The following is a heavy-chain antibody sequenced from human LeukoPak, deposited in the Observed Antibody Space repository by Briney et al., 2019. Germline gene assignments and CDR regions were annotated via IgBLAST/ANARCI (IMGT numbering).Heavy chain of an antibody. V-gene: IGHV1-2*02. CDR2: INPNRGGT. CDR1: GYSFNDYY. CDR3: ARDTCDGVTCYNWFDP. Sequence: GASVKVSCKASGYSFNDYYIHWARQAPGQGLEWIGWINPNRGGTSYAQKFQGRATMTRDTSITTAYMELSSLRSDDTAMYYCARDTCDGVTCYNWFDPWGQGTLVTVSS. J-gene: IGHJ5*02. D-gene: IGHD4-17*01.